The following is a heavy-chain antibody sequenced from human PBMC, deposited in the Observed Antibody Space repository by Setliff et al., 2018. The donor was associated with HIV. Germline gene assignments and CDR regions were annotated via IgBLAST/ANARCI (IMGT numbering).Heavy chain of an antibody. CDR3: ARDLGYDILTAYNWFDP. V-gene: IGHV4-4*07. CDR1: GGSISGYY. D-gene: IGHD3-9*01. Sequence: SETLSLTCTASGGSISGYYWSWIRQPAGKGLEWIGRIYTSGSTNYNPSLKSRVTMSVDMSKNQFSLKLTSVTAADTAVYYCARDLGYDILTAYNWFDPWGQGTLVTGLL. J-gene: IGHJ5*02. CDR2: IYTSGST.